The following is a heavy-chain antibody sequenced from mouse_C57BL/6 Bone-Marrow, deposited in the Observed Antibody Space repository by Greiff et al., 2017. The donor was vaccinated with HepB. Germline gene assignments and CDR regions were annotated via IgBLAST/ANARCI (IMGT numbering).Heavy chain of an antibody. J-gene: IGHJ1*03. D-gene: IGHD2-4*01. CDR1: GFSFNTYA. Sequence: EVQLVESGGGLVQPKGSLKLSCAASGFSFNTYAMNWVRQAPGKGLEWVARIRSKSNNYATYYADSVKDRFTISRDDSESMLYLQMNNLKTEDTAMYYCVRHGYDYDVWWYFDVWGTGTTVTVSS. V-gene: IGHV10-1*01. CDR2: IRSKSNNYAT. CDR3: VRHGYDYDVWWYFDV.